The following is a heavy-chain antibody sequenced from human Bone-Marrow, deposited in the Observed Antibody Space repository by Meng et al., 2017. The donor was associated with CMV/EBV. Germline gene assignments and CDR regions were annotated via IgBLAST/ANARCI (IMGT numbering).Heavy chain of an antibody. Sequence: GGSLRLSCAASGFTFSSYWMSWVRQAPGKGLEWVANIKQDGSEKYYVDSVKGRFTISRDNAKNSLYLPMNSLRAEDTAVYYCARESGILWGGFMFYFDFWGQGTLVTVSS. V-gene: IGHV3-7*01. D-gene: IGHD3-3*01. CDR1: GFTFSSYW. CDR3: ARESGILWGGFMFYFDF. J-gene: IGHJ4*02. CDR2: IKQDGSEK.